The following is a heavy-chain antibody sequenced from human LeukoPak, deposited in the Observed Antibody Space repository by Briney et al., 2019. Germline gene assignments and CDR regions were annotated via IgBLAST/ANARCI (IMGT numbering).Heavy chain of an antibody. D-gene: IGHD3-22*01. CDR3: ARGTGDSSGYYSYYYYYYGMDV. CDR2: INHSGST. V-gene: IGHV4-34*01. J-gene: IGHJ6*02. Sequence: TSETLSLTCAVYGGSFSGYYWSWIRQPPGKGLEWIGEINHSGSTNYNPSLKSRVTISVDTSKNQFSLKLSSVTAADTAVYYCARGTGDSSGYYSYYYYYYGMDVWGQGTTVTVSS. CDR1: GGSFSGYY.